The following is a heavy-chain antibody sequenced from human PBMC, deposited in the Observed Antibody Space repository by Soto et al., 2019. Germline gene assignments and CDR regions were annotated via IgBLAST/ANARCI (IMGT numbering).Heavy chain of an antibody. CDR2: IYYSGST. Sequence: ETLSLTCTVSGGSISSSSYYWGWIRQPPGKGLEWIGSIYYSGSTYYNPSLKSRVTISVDTSKNQFSLKLSSVTAADTAVYYCARQAYGSGSYWVDYWGQGTLVTVSS. CDR1: GGSISSSSYY. D-gene: IGHD3-10*01. J-gene: IGHJ4*02. V-gene: IGHV4-39*01. CDR3: ARQAYGSGSYWVDY.